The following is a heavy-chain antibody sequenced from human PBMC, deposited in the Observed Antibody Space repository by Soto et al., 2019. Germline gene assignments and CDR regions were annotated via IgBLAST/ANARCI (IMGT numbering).Heavy chain of an antibody. CDR1: GFTFSSYG. CDR3: ASQGQWMVHWFDP. D-gene: IGHD6-19*01. CDR2: IWYDGSNK. V-gene: IGHV3-33*01. Sequence: GGSLRLSCAASGFTFSSYGMHWVRQAPGKGLEWVAVIWYDGSNKYYADSVKGRFTISRDNSKNTLFLQMNSLRAEDTAVYYCASQGQWMVHWFDPWGQGTLVTVAS. J-gene: IGHJ5*02.